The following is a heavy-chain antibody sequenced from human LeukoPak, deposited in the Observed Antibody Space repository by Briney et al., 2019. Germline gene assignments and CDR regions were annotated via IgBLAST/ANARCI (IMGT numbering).Heavy chain of an antibody. CDR2: FIPMVGIA. D-gene: IGHD2/OR15-2a*01. CDR1: GYSFTDYG. CDR3: ARVQAVGLPVAIDAYYSYGMDV. V-gene: IGHV1-69*04. Sequence: GASVKVSCKASGYSFTDYGISWVRQAPGQGLEWMGRFIPMVGIATYAQKFQGRVTITEDRPTTTAYMELSSLRSDDTAVYYCARVQAVGLPVAIDAYYSYGMDVWGQGTAVTVSS. J-gene: IGHJ6*02.